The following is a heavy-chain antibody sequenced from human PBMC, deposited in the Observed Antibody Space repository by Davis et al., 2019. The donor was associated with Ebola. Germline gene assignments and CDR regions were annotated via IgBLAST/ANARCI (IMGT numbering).Heavy chain of an antibody. CDR2: IFYTGST. D-gene: IGHD3-16*01. V-gene: IGHV4-59*11. CDR3: ARQPRSTRSPEYYHELDV. J-gene: IGHJ6*02. Sequence: PSETLSLTCAASRGSISSHFWSWIRQSPGKGLEWIGSIFYTGSTNLNPSLRCRVTLSVDRPKNQFSLNLTSLTAADTAVYFCARQPRSTRSPEYYHELDVWGQGTTVVVSS. CDR1: RGSISSHF.